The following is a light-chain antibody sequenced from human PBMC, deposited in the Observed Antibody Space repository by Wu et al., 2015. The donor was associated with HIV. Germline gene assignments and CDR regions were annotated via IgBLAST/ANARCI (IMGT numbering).Light chain of an antibody. CDR2: DVS. V-gene: IGKV3-15*01. J-gene: IGKJ4*01. CDR1: QSVTSD. CDR3: QQYNNWPPT. Sequence: ETVMTQSPATLSVSPGERATLSCRASQSVTSDLAWYQQKVGQAPRLLIYDVSTRATGIPGRFSGSGSGTEFTLTISSMQSEDFAVYYCQQYNNWPPTFGGGTKVEIK.